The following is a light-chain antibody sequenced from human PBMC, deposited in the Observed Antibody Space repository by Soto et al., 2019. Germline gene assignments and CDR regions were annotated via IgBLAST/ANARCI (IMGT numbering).Light chain of an antibody. V-gene: IGKV1-5*03. CDR3: QHYNSYSEA. CDR2: KAS. J-gene: IGKJ1*01. Sequence: DIQMTKSPSTLSGSVGDRVTITCRASQTISSWLAWYQQKPGKAPKLLIYKASTLKSGVPSRFSGSGSGTEFTLTISSLQPNDFATYYCQHYNSYSEAFGQGTKVDIK. CDR1: QTISSW.